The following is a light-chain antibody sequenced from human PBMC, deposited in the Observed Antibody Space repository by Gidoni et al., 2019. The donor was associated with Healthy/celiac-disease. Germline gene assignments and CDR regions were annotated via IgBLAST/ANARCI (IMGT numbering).Light chain of an antibody. Sequence: SYELTHTPPVSVSPGQTARITCSGAALPKQYAYWYQQQPGQAPVLVIYKDSERPPGISERFSGSSSGTTVTLTISGVQAEDEADYYCQSADSSGTYVVFGGGTKLTVL. V-gene: IGLV3-25*03. CDR1: ALPKQY. CDR3: QSADSSGTYVV. CDR2: KDS. J-gene: IGLJ2*01.